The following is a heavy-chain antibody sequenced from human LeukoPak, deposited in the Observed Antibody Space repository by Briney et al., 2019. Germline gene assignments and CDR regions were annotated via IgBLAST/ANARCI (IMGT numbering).Heavy chain of an antibody. Sequence: ASVKVSCKASGYTFIIYGFSWVRQAPGQGLEWMGWISAYNGHTNYAQNFQGRVTMTTDTSTSTAYMDLRSLRSDDTAVYYCARGKKDYDFWSAHPVEYWYFDLWGRGTLVTVSS. J-gene: IGHJ2*01. CDR1: GYTFIIYG. V-gene: IGHV1-18*01. CDR2: ISAYNGHT. CDR3: ARGKKDYDFWSAHPVEYWYFDL. D-gene: IGHD3-3*01.